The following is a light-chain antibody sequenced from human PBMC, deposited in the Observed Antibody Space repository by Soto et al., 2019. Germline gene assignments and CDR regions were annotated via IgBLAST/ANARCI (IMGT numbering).Light chain of an antibody. V-gene: IGKV3-15*01. J-gene: IGKJ1*01. CDR2: GAS. Sequence: EIVMTQSPATLSVSPGERATLSCRASQSFSSNLAWYQQKPGQAPRLLIYGASTRDSGIPARFSGSGSGTEFTLNISSLQSEDFAVYYCQQYNNWLGTFGQGTKVEIK. CDR1: QSFSSN. CDR3: QQYNNWLGT.